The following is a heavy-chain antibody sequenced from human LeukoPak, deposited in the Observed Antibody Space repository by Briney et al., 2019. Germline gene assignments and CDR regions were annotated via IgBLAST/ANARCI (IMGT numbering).Heavy chain of an antibody. CDR3: AKLVYSLDGSGHNWFDP. J-gene: IGHJ5*02. Sequence: SETLSLTCAVSGDGISDIYWSWIRQPPGKGLEWIGFIHTSGNTYYIPSLESRVTMSVDTSKNQFSLKLSSVTAADTAVYYCAKLVYSLDGSGHNWFDPWGQGALVTVSS. CDR2: IHTSGNT. CDR1: GDGISDIY. V-gene: IGHV4-4*09. D-gene: IGHD2-15*01.